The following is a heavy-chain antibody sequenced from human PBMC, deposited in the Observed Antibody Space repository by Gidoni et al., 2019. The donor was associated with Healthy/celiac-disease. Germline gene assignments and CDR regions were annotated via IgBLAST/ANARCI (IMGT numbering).Heavy chain of an antibody. Sequence: QVQLVESGGGVVQPGRSLRLSCAASGFTFSSYAMHWVRQAPGKGLEWVAVISYDGSNKYYADSVKGRFTISRDNSKNTLYLQMNSLRAEDTAVYYCARDGRLRRDHYYYYGMDVWGQGTTVTVSS. CDR1: GFTFSSYA. CDR2: ISYDGSNK. V-gene: IGHV3-30-3*01. D-gene: IGHD5-12*01. CDR3: ARDGRLRRDHYYYYGMDV. J-gene: IGHJ6*02.